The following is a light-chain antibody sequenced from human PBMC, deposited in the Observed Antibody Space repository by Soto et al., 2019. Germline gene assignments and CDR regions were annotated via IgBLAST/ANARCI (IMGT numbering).Light chain of an antibody. CDR3: QPYNSYWT. J-gene: IGKJ1*01. CDR1: QSISSY. V-gene: IGKV1-5*01. CDR2: DAS. Sequence: DIQMTHSPSSLSASVGDRVTITFRASQSISSYLNWYQQKPGKAPKLLIYDASSLESGVPSRFSGSGSGTEITLTISSLQPDDFATYYYQPYNSYWTLGQETKVDIK.